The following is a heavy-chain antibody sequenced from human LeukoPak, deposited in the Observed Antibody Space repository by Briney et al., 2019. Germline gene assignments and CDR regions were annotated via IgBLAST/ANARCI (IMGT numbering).Heavy chain of an antibody. CDR3: ARVIAVAFNTWFGP. CDR2: MNPKSGNA. J-gene: IGHJ5*02. CDR1: RYIFTSYD. D-gene: IGHD6-13*01. Sequence: GASVKVSCKASRYIFTSYDINWVRQATGHGLGWMGWMNPKSGNAGYAHKFQGRVTMTRTTSISTAYMQLSSLRFEDPAVYYCARVIAVAFNTWFGPWGQETLVTVS. V-gene: IGHV1-8*01.